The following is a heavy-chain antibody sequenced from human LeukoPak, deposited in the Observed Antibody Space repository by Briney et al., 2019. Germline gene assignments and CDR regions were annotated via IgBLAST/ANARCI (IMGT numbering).Heavy chain of an antibody. CDR1: GLTFRSYE. D-gene: IGHD3/OR15-3a*01. CDR2: ISSSGITI. V-gene: IGHV3-48*03. Sequence: PGGSLRLSCAASGLTFRSYEMNWVRQAPGKGLEWVSYISSSGITIYYADSVKGRFTISRDNAKSSLYLQMNSLRAEDTAVYYCASGDDFWTSYHFDYWGQGTLVTVSS. CDR3: ASGDDFWTSYHFDY. J-gene: IGHJ4*02.